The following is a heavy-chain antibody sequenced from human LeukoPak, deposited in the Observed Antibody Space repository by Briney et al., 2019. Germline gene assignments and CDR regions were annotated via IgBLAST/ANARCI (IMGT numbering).Heavy chain of an antibody. V-gene: IGHV4-39*01. J-gene: IGHJ3*02. CDR3: ARGSSSSPGAFDI. CDR1: GGSISSSSYY. CDR2: IYYSGST. Sequence: SETLSLTCTVSGGSISSSSYYWGWIRQPPGKGLEWIGSIYYSGSTYYNPSLKSRVTISVDTSKNQFSLKLSSVTAADTAVYYCARGSSSSPGAFDIWGQGTMVTVSS. D-gene: IGHD6-6*01.